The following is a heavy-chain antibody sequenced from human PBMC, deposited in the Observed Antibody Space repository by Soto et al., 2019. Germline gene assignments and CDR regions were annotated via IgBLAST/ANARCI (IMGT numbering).Heavy chain of an antibody. V-gene: IGHV4-31*01. CDR1: GGSISSGGYY. CDR2: INYSGST. CDR3: ASAFGDSCYDYGNNWFDP. Sequence: SETLSLTCTVSGGSISSGGYYWSWIRQHQGQGLVWIGYINYSGSTYYNPSLKSLATITVDTHKNRFPQKLSLVTAADTAEYYCASAFGDSCYDYGNNWFDPWGQGTRVTVSS. J-gene: IGHJ5*02. D-gene: IGHD5-12*01.